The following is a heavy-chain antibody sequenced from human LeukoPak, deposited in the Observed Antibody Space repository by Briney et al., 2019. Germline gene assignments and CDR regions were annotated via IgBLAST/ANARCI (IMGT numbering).Heavy chain of an antibody. CDR1: GGSFSGYY. Sequence: PSETLSLTCAVYGGSFSGYYWSWIRQPPGKGLEWIGEINHSGSTYYNPSLKSRVTISVDTSKNQFSPKLSSVTAADTAVYYCARTLGSYYYGSGSYFSFDYWGQGTLVTVSS. CDR3: ARTLGSYYYGSGSYFSFDY. J-gene: IGHJ4*02. D-gene: IGHD3-10*01. V-gene: IGHV4-34*01. CDR2: INHSGST.